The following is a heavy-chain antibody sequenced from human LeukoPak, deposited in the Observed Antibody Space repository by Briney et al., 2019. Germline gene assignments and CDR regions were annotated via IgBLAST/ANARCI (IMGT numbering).Heavy chain of an antibody. CDR2: IIPIFGTA. Sequence: ASVKVSCKASRGTFSSYAISWVRQAPGQGLELMGGIIPIFGTANYAQKFQGRVTINTDESTSTAYMELSSLRSEDTAVYYCASIFVGYCSGGSCYHITTSWYDFDYWGQGTLVTVSS. J-gene: IGHJ4*02. CDR3: ASIFVGYCSGGSCYHITTSWYDFDY. D-gene: IGHD2-15*01. V-gene: IGHV1-69*05. CDR1: RGTFSSYA.